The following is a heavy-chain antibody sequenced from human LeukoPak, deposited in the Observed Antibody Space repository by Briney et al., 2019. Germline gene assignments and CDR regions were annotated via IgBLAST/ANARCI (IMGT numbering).Heavy chain of an antibody. CDR1: GFTFSIYS. D-gene: IGHD2-15*01. CDR2: IKQDGSEE. Sequence: GGSLRLSCAASGFTFSIYSMNLVRQAPGQGLEWVANIKQDGSEEYYVDSVKGRFTISRDNAKNSLFLQMNSLRAEDTAVYYCAREVTPYYWGQGTLVTVSS. J-gene: IGHJ4*02. V-gene: IGHV3-7*01. CDR3: AREVTPYY.